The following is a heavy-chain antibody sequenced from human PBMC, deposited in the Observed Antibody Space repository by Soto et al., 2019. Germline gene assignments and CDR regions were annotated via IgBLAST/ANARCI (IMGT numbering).Heavy chain of an antibody. CDR1: GFTFSAYA. V-gene: IGHV3-23*01. J-gene: IGHJ4*02. Sequence: PGGSLRLSCAASGFTFSAYAMNWVRQAPGRGLEWVSTISGVPSTTHYADSVKGRFTISRDNSKNTLYLQMNSLRADDTAVYYSAKAPGITIFGVAIWGQGTLVTVSS. CDR3: AKAPGITIFGVAI. CDR2: ISGVPSTT. D-gene: IGHD3-3*01.